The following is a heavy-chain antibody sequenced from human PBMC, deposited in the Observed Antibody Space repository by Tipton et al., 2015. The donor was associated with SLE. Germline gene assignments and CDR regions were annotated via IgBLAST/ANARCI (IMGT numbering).Heavy chain of an antibody. J-gene: IGHJ2*01. CDR2: MYQSGTT. V-gene: IGHV4-59*08. CDR3: AGRLAGDSLWYFDL. Sequence: LRLSCTVSGGSISSYYWSWIRQPPGKGLEWIGTMYQSGTTHYNPSLKSRVTMSLDTSEEQFSLNLNSVTAADTAVYYCAGRLAGDSLWYFDLWGRGTLVTVSS. D-gene: IGHD6-19*01. CDR1: GGSISSYY.